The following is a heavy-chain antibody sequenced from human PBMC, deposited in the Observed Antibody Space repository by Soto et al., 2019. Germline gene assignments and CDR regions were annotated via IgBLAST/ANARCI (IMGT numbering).Heavy chain of an antibody. J-gene: IGHJ4*02. CDR1: GFTFSRVW. CDR2: IKTDGSEK. D-gene: IGHD3-22*01. CDR3: VRDGGYYRFDL. Sequence: SLRLSCAASGFTFSRVWMGWVRQAPGKGLEWVAMIKTDGSEKTSVDSVKGRFTISRDNAKNSLFLQMNSLRAEDTAVYYCVRDGGYYRFDLWGQGTLVTVSS. V-gene: IGHV3-7*01.